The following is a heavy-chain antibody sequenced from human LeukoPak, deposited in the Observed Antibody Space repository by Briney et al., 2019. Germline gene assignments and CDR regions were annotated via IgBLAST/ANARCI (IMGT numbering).Heavy chain of an antibody. V-gene: IGHV1-2*02. CDR2: INFNSGGT. D-gene: IGHD3-9*01. Sequence: ASVKVSCKASGYTFTDYYMHWVRQAPGQGLEWVGWINFNSGGTKYAQNFQGRVTVTRDTSISTAFMNLSGLTSDDTAVYYCATLSSVDPTYWGQGTLVTVSS. CDR3: ATLSSVDPTY. CDR1: GYTFTDYY. J-gene: IGHJ4*02.